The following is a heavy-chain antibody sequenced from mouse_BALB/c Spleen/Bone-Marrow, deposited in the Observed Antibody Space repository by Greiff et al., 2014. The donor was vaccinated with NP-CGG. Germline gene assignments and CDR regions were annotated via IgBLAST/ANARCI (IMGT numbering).Heavy chain of an antibody. CDR1: GFTFSSYG. J-gene: IGHJ2*01. V-gene: IGHV5-6-3*01. D-gene: IGHD2-1*01. CDR3: VRGNCGNYVDYFDF. Sequence: DVKLVESGGGLVQPGGSLKLSCAASGFTFSSYGMSWVRQTPDKRLELVATINSNGGSTYYPDSVKGRFTISRDTAKNTLYLQMSSLKSEETAMYYCVRGNCGNYVDYFDFWGQGTTLTVSS. CDR2: INSNGGST.